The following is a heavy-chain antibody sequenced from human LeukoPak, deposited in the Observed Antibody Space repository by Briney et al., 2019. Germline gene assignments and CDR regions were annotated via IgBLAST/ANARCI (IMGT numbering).Heavy chain of an antibody. CDR1: GFTFSSYW. Sequence: GGSLRLSCAASGFTFSSYWMNWARQAPGKGLEWVASINHNGNVNYYVDSVKGRFTISRDNAKNSLYLQMNSLRAEDTALYYCAKDIDGSGWYWGGVDYWGQGTLVTVSS. CDR2: INHNGNVN. CDR3: AKDIDGSGWYWGGVDY. V-gene: IGHV3-7*03. D-gene: IGHD6-19*01. J-gene: IGHJ4*02.